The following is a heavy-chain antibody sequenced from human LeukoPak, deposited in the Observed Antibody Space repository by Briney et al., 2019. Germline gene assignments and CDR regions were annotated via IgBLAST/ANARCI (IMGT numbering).Heavy chain of an antibody. J-gene: IGHJ4*02. Sequence: SETLSLICTVSGGSISSSSYYWGWIRQPPGKGLEWIGSIYYSGSTYYNPSLKSRVTISVDTSKNQFSLKLSSVTAADTAVYYCARDGTYCSGGSCLLTFDYWGQGTLVTVSS. CDR2: IYYSGST. CDR1: GGSISSSSYY. D-gene: IGHD2-15*01. V-gene: IGHV4-39*07. CDR3: ARDGTYCSGGSCLLTFDY.